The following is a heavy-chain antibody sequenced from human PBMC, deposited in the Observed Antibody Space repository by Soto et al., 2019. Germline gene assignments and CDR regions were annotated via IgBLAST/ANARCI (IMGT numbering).Heavy chain of an antibody. CDR1: GYSFTSYW. CDR2: IYPGDSDT. V-gene: IGHV5-51*01. Sequence: GESLKISCKGSGYSFTSYWIGWVRQMPGKGLEWMGIIYPGDSDTRYSPSFQGQVTISADKSISTAYLQWSSLKASDTAMYYCARTSNGTTGYYYYYGMDVWGQGTTVTVSS. D-gene: IGHD1-7*01. J-gene: IGHJ6*02. CDR3: ARTSNGTTGYYYYYGMDV.